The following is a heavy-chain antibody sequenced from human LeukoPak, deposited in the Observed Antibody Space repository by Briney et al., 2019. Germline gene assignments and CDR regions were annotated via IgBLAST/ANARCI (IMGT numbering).Heavy chain of an antibody. CDR3: ARQEGKYDY. J-gene: IGHJ4*02. V-gene: IGHV4-61*02. Sequence: SETLSLTCAVSGGSISSGGYYWSWIRQPAGKGLEWIGRIYTSGSTNYNPSLKSRVTISVDTSKNQFSLKLSSVTAADTAVYYCARQEGKYDYWGQGTLVTVSS. CDR1: GGSISSGGYY. CDR2: IYTSGST.